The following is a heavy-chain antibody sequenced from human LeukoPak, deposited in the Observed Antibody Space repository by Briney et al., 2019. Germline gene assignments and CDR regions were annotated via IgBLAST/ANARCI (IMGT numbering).Heavy chain of an antibody. CDR3: ARDRYGGNSGNWFDP. D-gene: IGHD4-23*01. CDR1: GFTFSSYW. Sequence: GGSLRLSCVASGFTFSSYWTQWVRQAPGKGLVWVSHINNDGSSTSYADSVKGRFTISRDNAKNTLYLEMNSLRAEDTAVYYCARDRYGGNSGNWFDPWGQGTLITVSS. CDR2: INNDGSST. J-gene: IGHJ5*02. V-gene: IGHV3-74*01.